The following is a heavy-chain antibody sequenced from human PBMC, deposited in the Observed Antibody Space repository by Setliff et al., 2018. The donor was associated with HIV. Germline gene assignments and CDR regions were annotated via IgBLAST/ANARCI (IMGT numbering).Heavy chain of an antibody. D-gene: IGHD6-6*01. CDR2: ISGYNGNT. J-gene: IGHJ1*01. CDR3: ARDPAPSSSASYFQH. V-gene: IGHV1-18*04. Sequence: PGGSLRLSCAASGFTFSSYIMNWVRQAPGQGLEWMGWISGYNGNTDYAQNLQGRVTMTRDTSTSTVYMELSSLRSEDTAVYYCARDPAPSSSASYFQHWGQGTPVTVSS. CDR1: GFTFSSYI.